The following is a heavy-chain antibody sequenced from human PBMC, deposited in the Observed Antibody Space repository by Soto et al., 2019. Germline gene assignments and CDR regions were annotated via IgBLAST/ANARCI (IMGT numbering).Heavy chain of an antibody. V-gene: IGHV3-15*01. Sequence: EVQLVESGGGLVKPGGSLRLSCAASGFTFSNAWMSWVRQAPGKGLEWVGRIKSKTDGGTTDYAAPVKGRFTISRDDSKNTLYLQMNSLKTEDTAVYYCTTDRELWSPWNYYGMDVWGQGTTVTVSS. CDR2: IKSKTDGGTT. CDR1: GFTFSNAW. J-gene: IGHJ6*02. CDR3: TTDRELWSPWNYYGMDV. D-gene: IGHD5-18*01.